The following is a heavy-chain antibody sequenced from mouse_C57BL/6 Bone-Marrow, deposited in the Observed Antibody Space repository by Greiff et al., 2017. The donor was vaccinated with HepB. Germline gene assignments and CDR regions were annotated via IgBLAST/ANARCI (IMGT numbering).Heavy chain of an antibody. V-gene: IGHV1-55*01. CDR1: GYTFTSYW. CDR2: IYPGSGST. D-gene: IGHD3-2*02. Sequence: QVQLQQPGAELVKPGASVKMSCKASGYTFTSYWITWVKQRPGQGLEWIGDIYPGSGSTNYNEKFKSTATLTVDTSSCTAYRQLSSLTSEDSAVYYCARPRTAQATWFAYWGQGTLVTVSA. CDR3: ARPRTAQATWFAY. J-gene: IGHJ3*01.